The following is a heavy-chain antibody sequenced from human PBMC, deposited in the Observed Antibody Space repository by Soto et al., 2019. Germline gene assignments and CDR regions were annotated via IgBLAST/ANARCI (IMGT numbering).Heavy chain of an antibody. CDR1: GFTFNTYA. CDR2: ISSTGGST. Sequence: TGGSLRLSCSASGFTFNTYAMHWVRQAPGKGLEYVSSISSTGGSTYYADSVKGRFTITRDNSKNSLYLQMNSLRVDDTAVYYCVKDRYIDDWGQGT. V-gene: IGHV3-64D*08. CDR3: VKDRYIDD. J-gene: IGHJ4*02.